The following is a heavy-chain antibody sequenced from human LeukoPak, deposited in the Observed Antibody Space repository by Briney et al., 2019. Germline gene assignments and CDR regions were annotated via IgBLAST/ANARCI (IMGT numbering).Heavy chain of an antibody. D-gene: IGHD3-22*01. CDR1: GGTFSSYA. Sequence: SVKVSCKASGGTFSSYAISWVRQAPGQGLEWMGGIIPIFGTANYAQKFQGRVTITADESTSTAYMELSSLRSEDTAVYYCARVEVDDSSGYPPHWGQGTLVTVSS. J-gene: IGHJ4*02. CDR2: IIPIFGTA. CDR3: ARVEVDDSSGYPPH. V-gene: IGHV1-69*13.